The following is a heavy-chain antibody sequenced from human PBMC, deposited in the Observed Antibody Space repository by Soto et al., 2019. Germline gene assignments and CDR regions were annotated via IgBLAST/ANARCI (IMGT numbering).Heavy chain of an antibody. CDR1: GFTFSSYA. D-gene: IGHD1-1*01. J-gene: IGHJ4*02. Sequence: EVQLLESGGGSVQPGGSLRLSCAASGFTFSSYAMHWVRRPPGKGLEWVSSISGSGGTAYYADSVKGRFSISRDSLVNTPYLQMNSLRAEDTAVYYCAKGRGQNWNFDYWGKGTLVTVSP. CDR3: AKGRGQNWNFDY. CDR2: ISGSGGTA. V-gene: IGHV3-23*01.